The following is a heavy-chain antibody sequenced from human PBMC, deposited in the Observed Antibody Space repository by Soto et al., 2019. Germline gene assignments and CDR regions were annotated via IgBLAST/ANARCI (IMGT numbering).Heavy chain of an antibody. Sequence: ETLSLTCIDSGGSISSSSYYWGWIRQPPGKGLEWIGSIYYSGITYYNPSLKSRVTISVDTSKNQFPLKLSSVTSADTAVFYCARHRARNWFNPWGRGTLGTVSS. CDR2: IYYSGIT. V-gene: IGHV4-39*01. CDR3: ARHRARNWFNP. D-gene: IGHD6-6*01. CDR1: GGSISSSSYY. J-gene: IGHJ5*02.